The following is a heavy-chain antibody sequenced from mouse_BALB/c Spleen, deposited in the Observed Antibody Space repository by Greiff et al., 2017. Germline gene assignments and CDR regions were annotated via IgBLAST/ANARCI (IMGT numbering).Heavy chain of an antibody. J-gene: IGHJ4*01. CDR3: ARSSITTVVPYAMDY. V-gene: IGHV5-17*02. Sequence: EVQVVESGGGLVKPGGSLKLSCAASGFTFSSFGMHWVRQAPEKGLEWVAYISSGSSTIYYADTVKGRFTISRDNPKNTLFLQMTSLRSEDTAMYYCARSSITTVVPYAMDYWGQGTSVTVSS. D-gene: IGHD1-1*01. CDR1: GFTFSSFG. CDR2: ISSGSSTI.